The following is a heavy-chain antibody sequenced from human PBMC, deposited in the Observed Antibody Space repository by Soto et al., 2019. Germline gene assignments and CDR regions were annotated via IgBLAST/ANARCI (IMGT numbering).Heavy chain of an antibody. J-gene: IGHJ4*02. CDR1: GFTFNTYT. CDR3: TTVFEY. CDR2: ISPDGSM. V-gene: IGHV3-48*01. Sequence: EVQVVESGGGLVQPGGSLRLSCTATGFTFNTYTMNWVRQAPGKGLEWISYISPDGSMYYADSVKSRFTISRDNAKNSLYLQMNSLRAEDTAVYYCTTVFEYWGQGTPVTVSS.